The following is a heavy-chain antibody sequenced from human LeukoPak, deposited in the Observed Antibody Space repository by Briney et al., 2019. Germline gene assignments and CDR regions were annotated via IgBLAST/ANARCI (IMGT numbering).Heavy chain of an antibody. CDR3: ARGTAGYHSSYFDY. J-gene: IGHJ4*02. CDR1: GFTFGSPW. V-gene: IGHV3-74*01. D-gene: IGHD3-16*02. Sequence: GGSLRLSCAASGFTFGSPWMHWVRQAPGKGLVWVSRINSGGSATAYADSVKGRFTISRDNAENTLYLQMNSLRAEDTAVYYCARGTAGYHSSYFDYWGRGTLVTVSS. CDR2: INSGGSAT.